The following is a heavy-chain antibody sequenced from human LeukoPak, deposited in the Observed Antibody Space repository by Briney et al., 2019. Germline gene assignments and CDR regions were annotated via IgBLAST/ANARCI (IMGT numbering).Heavy chain of an antibody. V-gene: IGHV1-2*02. CDR1: GYTFTGYY. Sequence: ASVKVSCKASGYTFTGYYMHWVRQAPGQGLEWMGWINPNSGGTNYAQKFQGRVTMTRDTSISTAYMELSRLRSDDTAVYYCARAIAAAGTRGYYYYYYMGVWGKGTTVTVSS. D-gene: IGHD6-13*01. J-gene: IGHJ6*03. CDR3: ARAIAAAGTRGYYYYYYMGV. CDR2: INPNSGGT.